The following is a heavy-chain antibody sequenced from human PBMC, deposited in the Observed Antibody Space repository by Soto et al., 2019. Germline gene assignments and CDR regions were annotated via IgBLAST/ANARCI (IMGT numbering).Heavy chain of an antibody. J-gene: IGHJ4*02. D-gene: IGHD1-26*01. CDR2: ISWNSGSI. Sequence: GGSLRLSCAASGFTFDDYAMHWVRQAPGKGLEWVSGISWNSGSIGYADSVKGRFTISRDNAKNSLYLQMNSLRAEDTALYYCAKEQIVGAKGFDYWGQGTLVNVSS. CDR3: AKEQIVGAKGFDY. V-gene: IGHV3-9*01. CDR1: GFTFDDYA.